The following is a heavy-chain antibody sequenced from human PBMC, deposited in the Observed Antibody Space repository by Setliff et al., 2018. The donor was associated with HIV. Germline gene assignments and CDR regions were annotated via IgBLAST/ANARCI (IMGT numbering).Heavy chain of an antibody. V-gene: IGHV4-4*07. D-gene: IGHD1-26*01. CDR1: GDSISRHN. Sequence: PSETLSLTCSVSGDSISRHNWSWIRRPAGKGLEWIGRIFTSGTINTNLSLRSRVTMSVDTSKNRIYLKVNSVTAADTAVYYCATDVGATNRFDYWGQGILVTVSS. J-gene: IGHJ4*02. CDR3: ATDVGATNRFDY. CDR2: IFTSGTI.